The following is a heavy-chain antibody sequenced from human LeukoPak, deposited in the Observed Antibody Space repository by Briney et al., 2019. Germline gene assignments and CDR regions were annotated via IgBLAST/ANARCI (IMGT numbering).Heavy chain of an antibody. CDR3: ARASCSGGSCYSGGYYYYYMDV. CDR1: GFTFSDYY. Sequence: GSLRLSCAASGFTFSDYYMGWIRQAPGKGLEWVSYISSSGGTIYYADSVKGRFTISRDNANNSLYLQMNSLRAEDTAVYYCARASCSGGSCYSGGYYYYYMDVWGKGTTVTVSS. J-gene: IGHJ6*03. D-gene: IGHD2-15*01. V-gene: IGHV3-11*01. CDR2: ISSSGGTI.